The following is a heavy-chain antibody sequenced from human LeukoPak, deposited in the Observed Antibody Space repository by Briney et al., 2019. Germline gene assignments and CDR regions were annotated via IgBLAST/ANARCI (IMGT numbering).Heavy chain of an antibody. V-gene: IGHV1-46*01. CDR3: ATNSPPRYCSGGSCADHYYYMDV. CDR1: GYTFTSYY. D-gene: IGHD2-15*01. CDR2: INPSGGST. J-gene: IGHJ6*03. Sequence: ASVKVSCKASGYTFTSYYMHWVRQAPGQGLEWMGIINPSGGSTSYAQKFQGRVTMTRDMSTSTAYMELSSLRSEDTAVYYCATNSPPRYCSGGSCADHYYYMDVWGKGTTVTISS.